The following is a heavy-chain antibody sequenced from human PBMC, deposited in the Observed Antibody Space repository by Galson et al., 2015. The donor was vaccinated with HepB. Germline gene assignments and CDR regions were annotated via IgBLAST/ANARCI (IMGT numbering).Heavy chain of an antibody. V-gene: IGHV1-18*04. J-gene: IGHJ4*02. CDR3: ARAAGSSGWWDFDY. Sequence: SVKVSCKASGYTFTSYGISWVRQAPGQGLEWMGWISAYNGNANYAQKLQGRVTMTTDTSTSTAYMELRSLRSDDTAVYYCARAAGSSGWWDFDYWGQGTLVTVSS. CDR1: GYTFTSYG. D-gene: IGHD6-19*01. CDR2: ISAYNGNA.